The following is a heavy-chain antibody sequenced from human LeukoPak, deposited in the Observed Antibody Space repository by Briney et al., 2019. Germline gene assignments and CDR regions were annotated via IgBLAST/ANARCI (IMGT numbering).Heavy chain of an antibody. V-gene: IGHV4-39*07. CDR1: GGSISSSDYY. CDR3: ARVPTGGDYGDYKFDY. D-gene: IGHD4-17*01. Sequence: SETLSLTCTVSGGSISSSDYYWGWIRQPPGKGREWIGSIYYSGTTYYNPSLKSRVTISVDTSKNQFSLKLSSVTAADTAVYYCARVPTGGDYGDYKFDYWGQGTLVTVSS. CDR2: IYYSGTT. J-gene: IGHJ4*02.